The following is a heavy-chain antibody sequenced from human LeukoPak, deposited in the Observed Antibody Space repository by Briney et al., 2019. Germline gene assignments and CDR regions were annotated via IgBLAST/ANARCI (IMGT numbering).Heavy chain of an antibody. Sequence: GGSLRLSCAASGFTFSSYAMSWVRQAPGKGLEWVSAISGSGGSTYYADSVKGRFTISRDNPKNTLYLQMNSLRAEDTAVYYCAKDPYGSGSYILDYWGQGTLVTVSS. J-gene: IGHJ4*02. CDR3: AKDPYGSGSYILDY. CDR1: GFTFSSYA. CDR2: ISGSGGST. D-gene: IGHD3-10*01. V-gene: IGHV3-23*01.